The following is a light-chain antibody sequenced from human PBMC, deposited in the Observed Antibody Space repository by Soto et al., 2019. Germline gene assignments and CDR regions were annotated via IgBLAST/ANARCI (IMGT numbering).Light chain of an antibody. CDR2: YDN. CDR3: AAWDDSLNGRV. J-gene: IGLJ1*01. CDR1: NSNIGSNT. V-gene: IGLV1-44*01. Sequence: QPVLPHPPSPSSPPGRRVTIPCSGSNSNIGSNTVNWYQQLPGTAPKLLIYYDNLRPSGVPDRISCSKFGTSASLAISGRQSDDEADYYCAAWDDSLNGRVFGTGTKVTVL.